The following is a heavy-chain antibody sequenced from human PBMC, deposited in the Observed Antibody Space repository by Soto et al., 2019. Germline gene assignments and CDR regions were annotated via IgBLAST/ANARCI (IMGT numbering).Heavy chain of an antibody. Sequence: SETLSLTCTVSGGSVRSHFWSWIRQPPGKGLEWIGYIYYSGSTNYNPSLKSRVTISEDTSKNQFSLKLSSVTAADTAVYYCASGGWAYDILTGYYVWGQGTMVTVSS. CDR1: GGSVRSHF. CDR3: ASGGWAYDILTGYYV. D-gene: IGHD3-9*01. CDR2: IYYSGST. V-gene: IGHV4-59*02. J-gene: IGHJ3*01.